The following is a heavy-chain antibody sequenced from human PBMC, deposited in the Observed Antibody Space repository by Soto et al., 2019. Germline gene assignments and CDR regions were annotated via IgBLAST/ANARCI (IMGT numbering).Heavy chain of an antibody. D-gene: IGHD3-10*01. CDR1: GYSFTSYW. J-gene: IGHJ3*02. Sequence: EVQLVQSGAEVKKPGESLRISCKGSGYSFTSYWISWVRQMPGKGLEWMGRIDPSDSYTNYSPSFQGHVTISADKSISTAYLQWSSLKASDTAMYYCAREGVWFGERDAFDIWGQGTMVTVSS. V-gene: IGHV5-10-1*01. CDR2: IDPSDSYT. CDR3: AREGVWFGERDAFDI.